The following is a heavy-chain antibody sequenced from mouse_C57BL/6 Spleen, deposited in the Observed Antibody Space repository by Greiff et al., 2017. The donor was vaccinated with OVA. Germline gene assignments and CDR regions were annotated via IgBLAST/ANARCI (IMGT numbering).Heavy chain of an antibody. CDR1: GYTFTSYW. J-gene: IGHJ1*03. Sequence: QVQLQQPGAELVKPGASVKLSCKASGYTFTSYWMHWVKQRPGRGLEWIGRIDPSSGGTKYNEKFKSKATLTVDKPSSTAYMQLSSLTSEDTAVYYCAREYYYGSSYGYFDVWGTGTTVTVSS. V-gene: IGHV1-72*01. CDR3: AREYYYGSSYGYFDV. CDR2: IDPSSGGT. D-gene: IGHD1-1*01.